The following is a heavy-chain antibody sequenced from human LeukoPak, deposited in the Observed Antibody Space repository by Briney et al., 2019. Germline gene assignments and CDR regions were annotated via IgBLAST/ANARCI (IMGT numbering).Heavy chain of an antibody. CDR1: GGSISSYY. J-gene: IGHJ4*02. D-gene: IGHD3-10*01. Sequence: PSETLSLTCTVSGGSISSYYWSWIRQPPGKGLEYIGYIYYSGSTYYNPSLKSRVTISVDTSKNQFSLKLSSVTAADTAVYYCARHVMVLNYFDYWGQGTLVTVSS. V-gene: IGHV4-59*08. CDR2: IYYSGST. CDR3: ARHVMVLNYFDY.